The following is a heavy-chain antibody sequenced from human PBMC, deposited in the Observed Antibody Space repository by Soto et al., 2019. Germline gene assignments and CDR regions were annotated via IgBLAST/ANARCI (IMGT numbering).Heavy chain of an antibody. Sequence: PGGSLRLSCAASGFTFSSYGMHWVRQAPGKGLEWVALISNDGSNKYYAESVKGRFTISRDNSKSTLYLQMNSLRAEDTAVYYCAKGTVEWDLPNYFDFWGQGTLVTVSS. J-gene: IGHJ4*02. D-gene: IGHD1-26*01. V-gene: IGHV3-30*18. CDR1: GFTFSSYG. CDR2: ISNDGSNK. CDR3: AKGTVEWDLPNYFDF.